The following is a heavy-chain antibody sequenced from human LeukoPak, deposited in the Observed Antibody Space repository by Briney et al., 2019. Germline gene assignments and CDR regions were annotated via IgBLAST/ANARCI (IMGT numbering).Heavy chain of an antibody. CDR2: ISYDGSNK. CDR3: ARDRPTAMESSFYFYGMDV. V-gene: IGHV3-30*03. J-gene: IGHJ6*02. CDR1: GFTFSSCA. D-gene: IGHD5-18*01. Sequence: GGSLRLSCAASGFTFSSCAMHWVRQAPGKGLEWVAVISYDGSNKYYADSVKGRFTISRDNSKNTLYLQMNSLRAEDTAVFYCARDRPTAMESSFYFYGMDVWGQGTTVTVSS.